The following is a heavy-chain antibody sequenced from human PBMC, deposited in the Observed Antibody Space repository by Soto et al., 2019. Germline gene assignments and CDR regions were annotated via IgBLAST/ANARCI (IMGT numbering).Heavy chain of an antibody. D-gene: IGHD4-17*01. CDR1: GFTFDDYA. CDR3: AKDMRVTTNYYYGMDV. J-gene: IGHJ6*02. CDR2: ISWNSGSI. V-gene: IGHV3-9*01. Sequence: LRLSCAASGFTFDDYAMHWVRQAPGKGLEWVSGISWNSGSIGYADSVKGRFTISRDNAKNSLYLQMNSLRAEDTALYYCAKDMRVTTNYYYGMDVWGQGTPVTVSS.